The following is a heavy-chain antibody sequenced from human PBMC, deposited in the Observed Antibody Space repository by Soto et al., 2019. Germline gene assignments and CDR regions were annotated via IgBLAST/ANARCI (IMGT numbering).Heavy chain of an antibody. D-gene: IGHD2-15*01. CDR2: INAGNGNT. J-gene: IGHJ6*02. Sequence: ASVKVSCKASGYTFTSYAMHCVRQAPGQRLEWMGWINAGNGNTKYSQKFQGRVTITRDTSASTAYMELSSLRSEDTAVYYCARDAYCSGGSCYQYYYYYYGMDVWGQGTTVTVSS. CDR1: GYTFTSYA. CDR3: ARDAYCSGGSCYQYYYYYYGMDV. V-gene: IGHV1-3*01.